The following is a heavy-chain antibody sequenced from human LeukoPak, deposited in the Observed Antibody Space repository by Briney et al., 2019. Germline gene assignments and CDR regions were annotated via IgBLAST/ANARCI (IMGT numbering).Heavy chain of an antibody. J-gene: IGHJ4*02. D-gene: IGHD3-22*01. V-gene: IGHV3-48*01. CDR3: ARDEYYDSSGYTS. CDR2: ISSSGSTI. Sequence: GGGLQPSFCAPCVPLNSFSMTRGPPAPGKGGEGLSYISSSGSTIYYADSVKGRFTISRDNAKNSLYLQMNSLRAEDTAVYYCARDEYYDSSGYTSWGQGTLVTVSS. CDR1: CVPLNSFS.